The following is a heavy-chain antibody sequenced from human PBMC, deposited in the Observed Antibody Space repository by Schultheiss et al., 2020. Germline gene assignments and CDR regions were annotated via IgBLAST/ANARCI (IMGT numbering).Heavy chain of an antibody. CDR2: ISSSSSYI. Sequence: CGSLRLSCVAAGFTFRSYSRNWVRQAPGQGLEWVSSISSSSSYIYYADSVKGRFTISRDNAKNSLYLQMNSLRAEDTAVYYCAREPSRGRYYYYYGMDVWSQGTTVTVSS. D-gene: IGHD6-6*01. CDR1: GFTFRSYS. CDR3: AREPSRGRYYYYYGMDV. J-gene: IGHJ6*02. V-gene: IGHV3-21*01.